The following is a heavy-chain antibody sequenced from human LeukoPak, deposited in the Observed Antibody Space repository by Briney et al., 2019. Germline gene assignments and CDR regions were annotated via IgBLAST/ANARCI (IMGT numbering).Heavy chain of an antibody. CDR1: GFTFSSYA. V-gene: IGHV3-30-3*01. CDR3: ARAALNTIFGVVILYYYMDV. D-gene: IGHD3-3*01. J-gene: IGHJ6*03. Sequence: PGGSLRLSCAASGFTFSSYAMHWVRQAPGKGLEWVAVISYDGSNKYYADPVKGRFTISRDNSKNTLYLQMNSLRAEDTAVYYCARAALNTIFGVVILYYYMDVWGKGTTVTVSS. CDR2: ISYDGSNK.